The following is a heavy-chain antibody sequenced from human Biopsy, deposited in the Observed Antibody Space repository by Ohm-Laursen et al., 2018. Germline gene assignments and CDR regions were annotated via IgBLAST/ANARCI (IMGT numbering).Heavy chain of an antibody. CDR1: GGSISSDY. CDR3: ARATNSTGWPYYYFYGMDV. J-gene: IGHJ6*02. D-gene: IGHD2/OR15-2a*01. V-gene: IGHV4-59*01. CDR2: INYSGST. Sequence: GTLSLTCTVSGGSISSDYWSWLRQTPGKGLEWIGYINYSGSTNYNPSLKSRVTISVDTSKNQFSLRLNSVTAADTAVYYCARATNSTGWPYYYFYGMDVWGQGTTVTVSS.